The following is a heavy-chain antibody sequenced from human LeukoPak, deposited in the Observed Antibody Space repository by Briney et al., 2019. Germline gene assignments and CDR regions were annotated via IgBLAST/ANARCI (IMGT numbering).Heavy chain of an antibody. D-gene: IGHD6-13*01. CDR1: GFTFSSYA. CDR3: AKGAGSSSNWNFDY. J-gene: IGHJ4*02. CDR2: ISGRGDST. Sequence: PGGSLILSCAASGFTFSSYAMSWVRQAPGKGLEWVSTISGRGDSTYYADSVKGRFTISRDNSKNTLYLQMNSLRLVDTAGYYCAKGAGSSSNWNFDYWGQGTLVTVSS. V-gene: IGHV3-23*01.